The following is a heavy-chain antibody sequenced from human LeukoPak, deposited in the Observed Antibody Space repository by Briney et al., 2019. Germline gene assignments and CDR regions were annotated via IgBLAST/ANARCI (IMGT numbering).Heavy chain of an antibody. CDR3: ARGGSGTILFDY. CDR1: GGSISSYY. D-gene: IGHD1-26*01. V-gene: IGHV4-4*07. CDR2: IYSSGST. J-gene: IGHJ4*02. Sequence: SETLSLTCTVSGGSISSYYWSWVRQPAGKGLEWIGCIYSSGSTNYNPSFESRVTMSEDASNNQFSLKLNSVTAADTAVYYCARGGSGTILFDYWGQGTLVTVSS.